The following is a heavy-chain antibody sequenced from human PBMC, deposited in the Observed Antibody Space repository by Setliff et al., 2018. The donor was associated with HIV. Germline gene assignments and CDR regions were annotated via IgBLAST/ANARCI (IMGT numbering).Heavy chain of an antibody. CDR3: ARLSGWYEGDFDY. CDR2: IIDGNDNT. D-gene: IGHD6-19*01. CDR1: GYSFADYT. J-gene: IGHJ4*02. V-gene: IGHV1-3*01. Sequence: ASVKVSCKASGYSFADYTIQWVRQAPGQSLEWMGWIIDGNDNTRYSQKFQGRVTIARDTSASTAYIELSSLRSEDTAVYYCARLSGWYEGDFDYWGQGTLVTVSS.